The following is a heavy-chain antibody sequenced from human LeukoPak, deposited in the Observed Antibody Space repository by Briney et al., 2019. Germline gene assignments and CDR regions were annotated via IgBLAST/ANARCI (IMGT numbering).Heavy chain of an antibody. J-gene: IGHJ3*02. CDR1: GYTFTSYY. D-gene: IGHD3-22*01. V-gene: IGHV1-46*01. CDR2: INPSGGST. CDR3: ARGRTHRYYYDSSGYYGGAFDI. Sequence: GASVKVSCKASGYTFTSYYMHWVRQAPGQGLEWMGIINPSGGSTSYAQKFQGRVTMTRDMSTSTVYMELSSLRSEDTAVYYCARGRTHRYYYDSSGYYGGAFDIWGQGTMVTVSS.